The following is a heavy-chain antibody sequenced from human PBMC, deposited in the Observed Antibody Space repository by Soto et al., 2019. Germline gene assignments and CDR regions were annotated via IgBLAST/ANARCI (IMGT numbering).Heavy chain of an antibody. D-gene: IGHD6-13*01. V-gene: IGHV3-11*05. CDR3: ARVGVVTAAGTSDY. CDR1: GFTFSDYY. J-gene: IGHJ4*02. CDR2: ISGTSDSI. Sequence: QVQLVESGGGLVRPGGTLRLSCAASGFTFSDYYMTWIRQVPGKGLEWVAYISGTSDSIPYADSVKGRFTISRDNTKNSLYLQMNSLRAEDTAVYYCARVGVVTAAGTSDYWGQGTLVTVSS.